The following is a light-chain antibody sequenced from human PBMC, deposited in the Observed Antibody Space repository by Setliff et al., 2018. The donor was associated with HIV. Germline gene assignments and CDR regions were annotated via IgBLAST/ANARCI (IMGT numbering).Light chain of an antibody. V-gene: IGLV2-14*01. J-gene: IGLJ1*01. Sequence: QPASVSGSPGQSITISCTGTSSDVGGYNYVSWYQQHPGKAPKLMIYEVSNRPSGISNRFSGSKSGNTASLTISGLQAEDEADYYCSSYRSGNTLVFGTGTKVTVL. CDR1: SSDVGGYNY. CDR3: SSYRSGNTLV. CDR2: EVS.